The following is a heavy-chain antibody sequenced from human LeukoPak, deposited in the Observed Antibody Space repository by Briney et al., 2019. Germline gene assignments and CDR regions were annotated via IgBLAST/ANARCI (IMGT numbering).Heavy chain of an antibody. CDR1: GFTFSSYW. Sequence: GGSLRLSCAASGFTFSSYWMSWVRQAPGKGLEWVSYISSSSSTIYCADSVKGRFTISRDNAKNSLYLQMNSLRAEDTAVYYCASDSSGYYWGQGTLVTVSS. D-gene: IGHD3-22*01. CDR3: ASDSSGYY. V-gene: IGHV3-48*04. J-gene: IGHJ4*02. CDR2: ISSSSSTI.